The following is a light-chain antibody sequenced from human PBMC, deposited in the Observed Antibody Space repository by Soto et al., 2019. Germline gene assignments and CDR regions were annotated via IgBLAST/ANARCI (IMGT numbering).Light chain of an antibody. CDR1: QSVTSSY. V-gene: IGKV3-20*01. Sequence: EIVLTQSPGTLSLSPGERATLSWRASQSVTSSYLAWYQQKPGQAPKLLIYDASSRATGIPDRFSGSGSGTDFTLTISRLEPEDFAVYYCQQYGSTPVTFGQGTKVDIK. CDR3: QQYGSTPVT. CDR2: DAS. J-gene: IGKJ1*01.